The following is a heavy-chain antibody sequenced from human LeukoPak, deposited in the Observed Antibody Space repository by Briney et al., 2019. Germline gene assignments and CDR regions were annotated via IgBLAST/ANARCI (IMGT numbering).Heavy chain of an antibody. CDR1: GYTFTNYY. CDR2: INPSGGST. CDR3: ARSGTMIVVVTADWFDP. D-gene: IGHD3-22*01. J-gene: IGHJ5*02. Sequence: ASVKVSCKASGYTFTNYYMHWVRQAPGQGLEWMGIINPSGGSTSYAQKFQGRVTMTRDTSTSTVYMELSSLRSEDTAVYYCARSGTMIVVVTADWFDPWGQGTLVTVSS. V-gene: IGHV1-46*01.